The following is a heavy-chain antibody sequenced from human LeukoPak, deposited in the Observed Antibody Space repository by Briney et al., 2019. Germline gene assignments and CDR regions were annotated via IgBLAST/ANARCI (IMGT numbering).Heavy chain of an antibody. CDR3: AKAISGYGLDDYYYYYYMHV. J-gene: IGHJ6*03. D-gene: IGHD3-22*01. CDR2: FDPEDGET. Sequence: GASVKVSCKVSGYTLTELSMHWVRQAPGKGLEWMRGFDPEDGETIFAQKFQGRVTMTEDTSTDTAYMELSSLRSEDTAVYYCAKAISGYGLDDYYYYYYMHVWGKGTTVTVSS. V-gene: IGHV1-24*01. CDR1: GYTLTELS.